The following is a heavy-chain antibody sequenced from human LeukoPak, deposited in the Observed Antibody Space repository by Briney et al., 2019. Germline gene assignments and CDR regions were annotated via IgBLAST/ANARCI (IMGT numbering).Heavy chain of an antibody. Sequence: GGSLSLSCAASGFMFSSYWMSWVRQAPGKGLEWVANIKKDGSEKHYVDSVKGRFTISRDNAKNSVYLQMSSLRAEDTAVYHCAKYAHGSGTSFDPWGQGTLVTVSS. CDR3: AKYAHGSGTSFDP. J-gene: IGHJ5*02. CDR1: GFMFSSYW. D-gene: IGHD3-10*01. V-gene: IGHV3-7*01. CDR2: IKKDGSEK.